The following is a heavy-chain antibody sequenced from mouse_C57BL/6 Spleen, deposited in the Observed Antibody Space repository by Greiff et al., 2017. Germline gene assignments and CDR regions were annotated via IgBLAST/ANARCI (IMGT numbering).Heavy chain of an antibody. CDR1: GYTFTDYN. J-gene: IGHJ2*01. Sequence: EVQLQESGPELVKPGASVKIPCKASGYTFTDYNMDWVKQSHGKSLEWIGDINPNNGGTIYNQKFKGKATLTVDKSSSTAYMELRSLTSEDTAVYYCARKGLRRPLFDYWGQGTTLTVSS. V-gene: IGHV1-18*01. CDR3: ARKGLRRPLFDY. CDR2: INPNNGGT. D-gene: IGHD2-4*01.